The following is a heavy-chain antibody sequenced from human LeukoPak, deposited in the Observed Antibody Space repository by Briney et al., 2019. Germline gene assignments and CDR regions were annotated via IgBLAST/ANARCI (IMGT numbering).Heavy chain of an antibody. V-gene: IGHV1-24*01. CDR3: ATLVSLDRSSWYRWFDP. CDR1: GYTLTELS. Sequence: EASVKVSCKVSGYTLTELSMHRVRQAPGKGLEWMGGFDPEDGETIYAQKFQGRVTMTEDTSTDTAYMELSSLRSEDTAVYYCATLVSLDRSSWYRWFDPWGQGTLVTVSS. D-gene: IGHD6-13*01. J-gene: IGHJ5*02. CDR2: FDPEDGET.